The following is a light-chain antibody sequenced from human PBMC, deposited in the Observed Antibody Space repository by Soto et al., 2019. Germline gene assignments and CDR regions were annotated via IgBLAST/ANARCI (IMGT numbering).Light chain of an antibody. CDR1: QSVSSNY. CDR2: GAS. Sequence: EIVLTQSPGTLSLSPGERATLSCRASQSVSSNYLAWYQQKPGQAPRLLISGASSRASGIPDRFSGSGSGTDFTLTISRLAPEDFAVYYCQQYGSSPRTFGQGTKVEIK. CDR3: QQYGSSPRT. V-gene: IGKV3-20*01. J-gene: IGKJ1*01.